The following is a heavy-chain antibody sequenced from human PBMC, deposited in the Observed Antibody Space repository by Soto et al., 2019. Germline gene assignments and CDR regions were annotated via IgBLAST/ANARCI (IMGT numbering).Heavy chain of an antibody. J-gene: IGHJ4*02. CDR1: GFTFSSYA. CDR3: ARVSGSYTSPFDY. CDR2: ISYDGSNK. V-gene: IGHV3-30-3*01. Sequence: QVQLVESGGGAVQPGRSLRLSCAASGFTFSSYAMHWVRQAPGKGLEWVAVISYDGSNKYYADSVKGRFTISRDNSKNTLYLQMNSLRAEDTAVYYCARVSGSYTSPFDYWGQGTLVTVSS. D-gene: IGHD1-26*01.